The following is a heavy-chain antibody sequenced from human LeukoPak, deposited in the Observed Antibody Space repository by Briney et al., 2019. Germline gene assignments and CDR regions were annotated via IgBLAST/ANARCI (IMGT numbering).Heavy chain of an antibody. CDR2: INTSDSTM. CDR1: GFIFSSYE. D-gene: IGHD5-12*01. J-gene: IGHJ5*01. Sequence: GGSLRLSCAASGFIFSSYEMNWVRQAPGKGLEWVSYINTSDSTMYYADSVKGRFTISRDSAKNSLYLQMDSLRVEDTGIYYCARDLGTHAGYVDSWGHGTLVTVSS. V-gene: IGHV3-48*03. CDR3: ARDLGTHAGYVDS.